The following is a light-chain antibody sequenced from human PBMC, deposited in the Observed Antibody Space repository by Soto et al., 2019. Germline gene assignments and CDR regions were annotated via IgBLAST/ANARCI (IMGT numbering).Light chain of an antibody. CDR2: GAS. J-gene: IGKJ1*01. CDR1: QSVSLY. Sequence: EIVLTQSPGTLSLSPGERATLSCRASQSVSLYLAWYQHKPGQAPRLLIYGASSRSAGIPDRFSGSGSGTDFILTISRLEPEDFAVYYCQQYGSSPWTFGQGTKVEIK. CDR3: QQYGSSPWT. V-gene: IGKV3-20*01.